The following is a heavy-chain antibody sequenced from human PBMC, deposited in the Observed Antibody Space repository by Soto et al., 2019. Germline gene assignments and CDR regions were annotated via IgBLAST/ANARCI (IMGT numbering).Heavy chain of an antibody. J-gene: IGHJ4*02. CDR2: IITVLGVA. Sequence: QVQLVQSGAEVKRPGSSVRVSCKASGGTFNSYTISWVRQAPGQGPEWMGRIITVLGVANYAETFHARVTLSADKSPTAVYMDLSSRRSLAAAVYCCAGCGVAAAGTLGNWGQGTLVSVSS. CDR1: GGTFNSYT. CDR3: AGCGVAAAGTLGN. V-gene: IGHV1-69*02. D-gene: IGHD6-13*01.